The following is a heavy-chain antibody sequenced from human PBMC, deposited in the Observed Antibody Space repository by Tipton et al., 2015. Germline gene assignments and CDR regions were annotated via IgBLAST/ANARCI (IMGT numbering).Heavy chain of an antibody. V-gene: IGHV1-46*02. CDR1: GYIFNSYG. CDR2: INPSGTRT. CDR3: ARHGLSVTGVDV. D-gene: IGHD3/OR15-3a*01. Sequence: QSGAEVKKPGASVKVSCKTSGYIFNSYGINWVRQAPGQGLEWMGIINPSGTRTRYAQRFQGRVTMTTDTSTSTVYMELSSVTSEDTAVYYCARHGLSVTGVDVWGQGTTVTVSS. J-gene: IGHJ6*02.